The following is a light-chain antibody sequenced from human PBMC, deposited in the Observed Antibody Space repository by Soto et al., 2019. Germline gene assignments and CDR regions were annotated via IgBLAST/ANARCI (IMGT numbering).Light chain of an antibody. J-gene: IGLJ2*01. CDR2: DVS. CDR3: SSYTSSTTLKV. CDR1: SSDVGGYNY. Sequence: QSVLTQPASVSGSPGQSITISCTGTSSDVGGYNYVSWYQQHPGKAPKLIIYDVSNRPSGVSNRFSGSKSGNTASLTISGLQAEDEADYYCSSYTSSTTLKVFGGGTKVTVL. V-gene: IGLV2-14*01.